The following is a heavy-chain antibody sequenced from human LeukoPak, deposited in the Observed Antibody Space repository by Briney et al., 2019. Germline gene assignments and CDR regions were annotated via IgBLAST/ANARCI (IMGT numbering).Heavy chain of an antibody. CDR3: ARGGLRWMREYYFDY. CDR2: IYPGDSDT. CDR1: GYSFTSYW. Sequence: GESLKISCKGSGYSFTSYWIGWVRQLPGKGLERTGIIYPGDSDTRYSPSFQGQVTISADKSISTAYLQWSSLKASDTAMYYCARGGLRWMREYYFDYWGQGTLVTVSS. D-gene: IGHD5-12*01. V-gene: IGHV5-51*01. J-gene: IGHJ4*02.